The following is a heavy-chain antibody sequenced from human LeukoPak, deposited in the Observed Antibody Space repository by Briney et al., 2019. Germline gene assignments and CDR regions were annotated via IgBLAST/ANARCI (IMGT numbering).Heavy chain of an antibody. CDR1: GFTFSSYA. CDR3: AKVHPYYSASGSPSGGLDS. V-gene: IGHV3-23*01. D-gene: IGHD3-10*01. Sequence: GGSLRLSCAAASGFTFSSYAMSWVRPAPGKGLEWVSGISGSGGSTYCVDSVKGRFTISRDNSKNTLYLQMNSLRAEDTAVYYCAKVHPYYSASGSPSGGLDSWGQGALVTVSS. CDR2: ISGSGGST. J-gene: IGHJ4*02.